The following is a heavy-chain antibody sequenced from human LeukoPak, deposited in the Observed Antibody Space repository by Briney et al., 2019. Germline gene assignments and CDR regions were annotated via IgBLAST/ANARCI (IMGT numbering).Heavy chain of an antibody. CDR1: GYTLTELS. CDR2: FDPEDGET. CDR3: ATGLIVVVPAAISNLRVINDY. V-gene: IGHV1-24*01. J-gene: IGHJ4*02. D-gene: IGHD2-2*01. Sequence: GASVKVSCKVSGYTLTELSMHWVRQAPGKGLEWMGGFDPEDGETIYAQKFQGRVTMTEDTSTDTAYMELSSLRSEDTAVYYCATGLIVVVPAAISNLRVINDYWGQGTLVTVSS.